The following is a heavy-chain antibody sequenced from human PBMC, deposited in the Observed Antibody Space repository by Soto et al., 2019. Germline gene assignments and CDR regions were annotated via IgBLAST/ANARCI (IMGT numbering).Heavy chain of an antibody. J-gene: IGHJ6*03. V-gene: IGHV3-23*01. CDR2: ISGSGGST. CDR1: GFTFSSYA. D-gene: IGHD3-3*01. CDR3: AKDQQYYDFWSGYYTGADYYYMDV. Sequence: GGSLRLSCAASGFTFSSYAMSWVRQAPGKGLEWVSAISGSGGSTYYADSVKGRFTISRDNSKNTLYLQMNSLRAEDTAVYYCAKDQQYYDFWSGYYTGADYYYMDVWGKGTTVTVSS.